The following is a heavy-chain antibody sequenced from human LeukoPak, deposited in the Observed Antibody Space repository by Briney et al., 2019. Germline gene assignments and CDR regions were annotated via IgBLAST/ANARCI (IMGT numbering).Heavy chain of an antibody. J-gene: IGHJ4*02. CDR3: ARDYDILTGFLDY. V-gene: IGHV1-46*01. CDR2: INPSGGRT. CDR1: GYVFTSYY. Sequence: ASVKVSCKASGYVFTSYYIHWMRQAPGQGLEWMGKINPSGGRTNYAQKLQGRVTMTTDTSTSTAYMELRSLRSDDTAVYYCARDYDILTGFLDYWGQGTLVTVSS. D-gene: IGHD3-9*01.